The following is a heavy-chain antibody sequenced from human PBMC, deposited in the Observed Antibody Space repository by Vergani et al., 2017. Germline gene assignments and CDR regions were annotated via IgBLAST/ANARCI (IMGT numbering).Heavy chain of an antibody. CDR3: ARVSRRLPQAHDFDI. CDR1: GYTFTSYY. Sequence: QVQLVQSGAEVKKPGASVKVSCKASGYTFTSYYMHWVRQAPGQGLEWMGIINPSGGSTSYAQKFQGRVTMTRDTSTSTVYMELISLRSEDTAVDYCARVSRRLPQAHDFDIWGQGTMVTVSS. J-gene: IGHJ3*02. CDR2: INPSGGST. D-gene: IGHD1-1*01. V-gene: IGHV1-46*03.